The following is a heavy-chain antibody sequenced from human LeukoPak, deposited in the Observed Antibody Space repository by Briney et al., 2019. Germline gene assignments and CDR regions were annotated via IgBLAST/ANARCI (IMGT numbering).Heavy chain of an antibody. Sequence: GGSLRLSCAASGFTFSRYWVSWVRQAPGKGLEWVANIKQDGSEKYYVDSVKGRFTISRDNAKNSLYLQMNSLRAEDTAVYYCARDLRSYYYWGQGTLVTVSS. D-gene: IGHD1-26*01. CDR2: IKQDGSEK. CDR3: ARDLRSYYY. J-gene: IGHJ4*02. V-gene: IGHV3-7*01. CDR1: GFTFSRYW.